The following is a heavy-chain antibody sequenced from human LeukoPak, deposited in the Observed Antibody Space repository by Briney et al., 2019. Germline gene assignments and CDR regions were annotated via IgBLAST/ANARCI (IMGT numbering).Heavy chain of an antibody. CDR3: ARDRTVKKWFGEKPLPDAFDI. CDR2: ISSSGSTI. CDR1: GFTFSDYY. Sequence: GGSLRLSCAASGFTFSDYYMSWIRQAPGKGLEWVSYISSSGSTIYYADSVKGRFTISRDNAKNSLYLQMNSLRAEDTAVYYCARDRTVKKWFGEKPLPDAFDIWGQGTMVTVSS. J-gene: IGHJ3*02. V-gene: IGHV3-11*04. D-gene: IGHD3-10*01.